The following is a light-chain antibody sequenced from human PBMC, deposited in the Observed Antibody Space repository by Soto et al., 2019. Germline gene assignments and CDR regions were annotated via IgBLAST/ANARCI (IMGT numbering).Light chain of an antibody. J-gene: IGLJ2*01. CDR3: AAWDDSLNGVV. V-gene: IGLV1-44*01. CDR1: TSNIGSNT. Sequence: QSVLTQPPSASGTPGQRVTISWSGSTSNIGSNTVNWYHHLPGTAPKLLIYRHNQRPSGVPDRFSGSRSGTSASLAISGLQSDDEADYYCAAWDDSLNGVVFGGGTKVTVL. CDR2: RHN.